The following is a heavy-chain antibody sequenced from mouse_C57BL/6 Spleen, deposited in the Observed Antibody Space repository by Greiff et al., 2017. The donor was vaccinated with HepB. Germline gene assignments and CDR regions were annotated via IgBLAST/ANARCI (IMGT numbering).Heavy chain of an antibody. Sequence: VKLQQPGAELVKPGASVKLSCKASGYTFTSYWMHWVKQRPGRGLEWIGRIDPNSGGTKYNEKFKSKATLTVDKPSSTAYMQLSSLTSEDSAVYYCAREDWDRFAYWGQGTLVTVSA. CDR3: AREDWDRFAY. J-gene: IGHJ3*01. V-gene: IGHV1-72*01. D-gene: IGHD4-1*01. CDR1: GYTFTSYW. CDR2: IDPNSGGT.